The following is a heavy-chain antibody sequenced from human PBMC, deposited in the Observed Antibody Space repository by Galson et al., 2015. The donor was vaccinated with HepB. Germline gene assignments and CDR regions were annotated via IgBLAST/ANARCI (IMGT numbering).Heavy chain of an antibody. J-gene: IGHJ3*02. V-gene: IGHV1-2*06. CDR3: ASFLNTYGQTSDAFDI. D-gene: IGHD4-17*01. CDR2: INPNSGGT. Sequence: SVKVSCKASGYTFTGYYMHWVRQAPGQGLEWMGRINPNSGGTNYAQKFQGRVTMTRDTSISTAYMELSRLRSDDTAVYYCASFLNTYGQTSDAFDIWGQGTMVTVSS. CDR1: GYTFTGYY.